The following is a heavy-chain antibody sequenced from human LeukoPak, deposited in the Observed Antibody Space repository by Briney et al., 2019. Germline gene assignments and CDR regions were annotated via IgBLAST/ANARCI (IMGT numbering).Heavy chain of an antibody. V-gene: IGHV3-7*01. D-gene: IGHD3-22*01. CDR1: GFTFSSYW. J-gene: IGHJ3*02. CDR2: IKQDGSEK. Sequence: PGGSLRLSCAASGFTFSSYWMSWVRQAPGKGLEWVANIKQDGSEKYYVDSVKGRFTISRDNAKNSPYPQMNSLRAEDTAVYYCARPYDSSGYDAFDIWGQGTMVTVSS. CDR3: ARPYDSSGYDAFDI.